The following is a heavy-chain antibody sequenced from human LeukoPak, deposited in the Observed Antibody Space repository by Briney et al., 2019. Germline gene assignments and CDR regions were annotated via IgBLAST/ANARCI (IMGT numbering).Heavy chain of an antibody. CDR3: ARVVLTTVFGNWFDP. D-gene: IGHD4-11*01. J-gene: IGHJ5*02. CDR1: GGSISSSSYY. Sequence: SETLSLTCTVSGGSISSSSYYWGWIRQPPGKGLEWIGSIYYSGSTYYNPSLKSRVTISVDTSRNQFSLKLSSVTAADTAVYYCARVVLTTVFGNWFDPWGQGTLVTVSS. CDR2: IYYSGST. V-gene: IGHV4-39*07.